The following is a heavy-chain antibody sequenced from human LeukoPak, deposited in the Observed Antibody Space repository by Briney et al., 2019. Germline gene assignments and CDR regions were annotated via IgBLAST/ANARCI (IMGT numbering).Heavy chain of an antibody. J-gene: IGHJ4*02. Sequence: PSETLSLTCAVYGGSFSGYYWSWIRQPPGKGLEWIGEINHSGSTNYNPSLKSRVTISVDTSKNQFSLKLSSVTAADTAVYYCARGFPPTLEKNQSPFDYWGQGTLVTVSS. CDR2: INHSGST. CDR1: GGSFSGYY. V-gene: IGHV4-34*01. D-gene: IGHD1-1*01. CDR3: ARGFPPTLEKNQSPFDY.